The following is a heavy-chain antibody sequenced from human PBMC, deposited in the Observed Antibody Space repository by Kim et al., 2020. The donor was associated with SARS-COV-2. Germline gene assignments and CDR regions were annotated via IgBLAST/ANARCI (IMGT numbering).Heavy chain of an antibody. V-gene: IGHV3-33*01. Sequence: GGSLRLSCAASGFTFSSYGMHWVRQAPGKGLEWVAVIWYDGSNKYYADSVKGRFTISRDNSKNTLYLQMNSLRAEDTAVYYCARELGCGGDCYYFDYWGQGTLVTVSS. CDR1: GFTFSSYG. CDR2: IWYDGSNK. CDR3: ARELGCGGDCYYFDY. D-gene: IGHD2-21*01. J-gene: IGHJ4*02.